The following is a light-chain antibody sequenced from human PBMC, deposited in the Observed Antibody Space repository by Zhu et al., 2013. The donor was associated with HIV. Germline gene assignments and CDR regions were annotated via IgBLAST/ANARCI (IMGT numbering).Light chain of an antibody. J-gene: IGLJ1*01. V-gene: IGLV2-23*02. CDR3: CSYAGGRGYV. CDR1: SSDVGSNNL. Sequence: QSALTQPASVSGSPGQSITISCTGTSSDVGSNNLVSWYQQHPGKGPKLIIFEVNRRPSGVSNRFSGSKSGNTVSLTIAALQTDDEADYYCCSYAGGRGYVFGTGTTVTVL. CDR2: EVN.